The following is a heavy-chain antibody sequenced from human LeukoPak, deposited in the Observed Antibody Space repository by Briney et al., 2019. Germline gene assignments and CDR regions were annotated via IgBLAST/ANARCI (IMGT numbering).Heavy chain of an antibody. CDR3: ARDLGSDYGDYEGYFDY. V-gene: IGHV4-59*01. Sequence: SETLSLTCTVSGGSISSYYWSWIRQPPGKGLEWIGYIYYSGSTNYNPSLKSRVTISVDTSKNQFSLKLSSVTAADTAVYYCARDLGSDYGDYEGYFDYWGQGTLVTVSS. CDR2: IYYSGST. CDR1: GGSISSYY. J-gene: IGHJ4*02. D-gene: IGHD4-17*01.